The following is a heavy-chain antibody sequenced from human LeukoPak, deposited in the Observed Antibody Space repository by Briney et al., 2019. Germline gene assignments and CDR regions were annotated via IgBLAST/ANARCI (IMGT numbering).Heavy chain of an antibody. CDR2: INPNSGGT. CDR3: ARVLAYDSGGYYFGY. Sequence: SVKVSCKASGYTFTGYYMHWVRQAPGQGLEWMGWINPNSGGTNYAQKFQGRVTMTRDTSISTAYMELSRLRSDDTAVYYCARVLAYDSGGYYFGYWGQGTLVTVSS. J-gene: IGHJ4*02. CDR1: GYTFTGYY. V-gene: IGHV1-2*02. D-gene: IGHD3-22*01.